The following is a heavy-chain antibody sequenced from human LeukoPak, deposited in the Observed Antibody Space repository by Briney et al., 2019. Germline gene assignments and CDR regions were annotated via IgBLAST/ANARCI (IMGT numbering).Heavy chain of an antibody. CDR1: GFTFSSYA. Sequence: GGSLRLSCAASGFTFSSYAMSWVRQAPGKGLEWVSAISGGGGSTYYADSVKGRFTISRDNSKNTLYLQMNSLRAEDTAIYYCAKDHYYDSSGSLDYWGQGTLVTVSS. J-gene: IGHJ4*02. CDR2: ISGGGGST. CDR3: AKDHYYDSSGSLDY. V-gene: IGHV3-23*01. D-gene: IGHD3-22*01.